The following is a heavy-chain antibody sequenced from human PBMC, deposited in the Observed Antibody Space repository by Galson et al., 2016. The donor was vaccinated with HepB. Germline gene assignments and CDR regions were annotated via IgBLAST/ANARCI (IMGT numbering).Heavy chain of an antibody. CDR1: GGSISSNY. Sequence: SETLSLTCTVSGGSISSNYWSWIRQPPGKGLEWIGYIYHSGSTNYNPSLKSRVPISVDTSKNQFSLKLSSVTAADTAVYYCARVGGYSSGWYLASGVGWFDPWGQGTLVTVSS. D-gene: IGHD6-19*01. J-gene: IGHJ5*02. CDR2: IYHSGST. V-gene: IGHV4-59*01. CDR3: ARVGGYSSGWYLASGVGWFDP.